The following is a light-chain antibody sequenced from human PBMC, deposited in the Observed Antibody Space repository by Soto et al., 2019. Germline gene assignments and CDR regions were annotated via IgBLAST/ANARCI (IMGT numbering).Light chain of an antibody. CDR1: RSDVGGYKY. V-gene: IGLV2-14*01. CDR3: SSYSSTSTPYV. CDR2: EVN. Sequence: QSVLTQPASVSGSPGQSITISCTGTRSDVGGYKYVSWYQQHPGKAPKLMIFEVNSRPSGVSNRFSGSKSGNTASLTISGLRAEDEADYYCSSYSSTSTPYVFGTGTKLPVL. J-gene: IGLJ1*01.